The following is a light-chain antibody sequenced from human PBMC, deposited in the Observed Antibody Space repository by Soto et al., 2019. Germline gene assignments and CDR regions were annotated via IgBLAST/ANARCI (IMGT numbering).Light chain of an antibody. CDR1: STNIGAGYD. CDR3: QSYDSSLSGDV. J-gene: IGLJ1*01. V-gene: IGLV1-40*01. CDR2: GNS. Sequence: QSVLTQPPSMSGAPGQRVTISCSGSSTNIGAGYDVHWYQQLPGTAPKVLIYGNSNRPSGVPDRFSGSKSGTSASLAITGLQAQDEADYYCQSYDSSLSGDVFGTGTKLTVL.